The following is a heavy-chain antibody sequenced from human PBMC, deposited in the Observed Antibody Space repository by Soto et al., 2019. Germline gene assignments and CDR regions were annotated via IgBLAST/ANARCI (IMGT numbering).Heavy chain of an antibody. D-gene: IGHD2-2*01. CDR3: ARDIVVVPAATNWFDP. Sequence: SQTLSLTCAISGDSVSSNSAAWNWIRQSPSRGLEWLGRTCYRSKWYNDYAVSVKSRITINPDTSKNQFSLQLNSVTPEDTAVYYCARDIVVVPAATNWFDPWGQGTLVTSPQ. CDR2: TCYRSKWYN. J-gene: IGHJ5*02. V-gene: IGHV6-1*01. CDR1: GDSVSSNSAA.